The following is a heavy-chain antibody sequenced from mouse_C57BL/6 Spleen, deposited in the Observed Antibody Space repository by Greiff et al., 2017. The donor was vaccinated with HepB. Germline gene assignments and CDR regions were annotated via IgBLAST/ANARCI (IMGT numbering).Heavy chain of an antibody. J-gene: IGHJ1*03. CDR1: GYTFTSYW. CDR3: ARQSPTRRYFDV. Sequence: QVQLQQPGAELVKPGASVKLSCKASGYTFTSYWMHWVKQRPGQGLEWIGMIHPNSGSTNYNEKFKSKATLTVDKSSSTAYMQLSSLTSEDSAIYYCARQSPTRRYFDVWGTGTTVTVSS. D-gene: IGHD1-1*01. V-gene: IGHV1-64*01. CDR2: IHPNSGST.